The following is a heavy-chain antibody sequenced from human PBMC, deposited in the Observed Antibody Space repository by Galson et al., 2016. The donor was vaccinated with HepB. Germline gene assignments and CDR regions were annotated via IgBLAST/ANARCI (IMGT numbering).Heavy chain of an antibody. Sequence: SLRLSCAASGFVFSNFGLSWVRQAPGKGLEWVASISTRRTTYYSDSVQGRFTISRDNSNDTMDLQMNGLSAEDTAVYYCAKERLVRRIFDHWGQGTLLTVSS. CDR1: GFVFSNFG. V-gene: IGHV3-23*01. CDR3: AKERLVRRIFDH. J-gene: IGHJ4*02. CDR2: ISTRRTT. D-gene: IGHD1-1*01.